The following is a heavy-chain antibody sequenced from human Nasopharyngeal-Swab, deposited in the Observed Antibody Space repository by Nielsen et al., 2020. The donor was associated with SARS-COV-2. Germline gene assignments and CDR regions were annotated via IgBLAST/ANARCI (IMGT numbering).Heavy chain of an antibody. D-gene: IGHD3-22*01. CDR1: GFTFSSYA. CDR3: AKSPQSSGYYYGWFDP. CDR2: ISGSGGST. J-gene: IGHJ5*02. V-gene: IGHV3-23*01. Sequence: GESLKISCAASGFTFSSYAMSWVRQAPGKGLEWVSAISGSGGSTYYADSVKGRFTISRDNSKNTLYLQMNSLRAEDTAVYYCAKSPQSSGYYYGWFDPWGQGTLVTVSS.